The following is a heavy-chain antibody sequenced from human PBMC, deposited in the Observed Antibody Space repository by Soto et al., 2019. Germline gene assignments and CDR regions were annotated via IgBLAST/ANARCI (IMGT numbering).Heavy chain of an antibody. V-gene: IGHV4-59*01. CDR2: IYYSGRT. Sequence: QVQLQESGPGLVKPSETLSLTCTVSGGSISSYYWSWIRQPPGKGLEWIGYIYYSGRTNYNPSLKTRVTLSVDTSKHQFSLKLSSVTAADTAVYYCARGYCSSTSCYIWDNWFDPWGQGTLVTVSS. J-gene: IGHJ5*02. CDR3: ARGYCSSTSCYIWDNWFDP. D-gene: IGHD2-2*02. CDR1: GGSISSYY.